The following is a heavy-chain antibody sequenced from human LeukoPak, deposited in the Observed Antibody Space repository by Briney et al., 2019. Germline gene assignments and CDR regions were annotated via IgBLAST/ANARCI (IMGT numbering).Heavy chain of an antibody. CDR2: INAGNGNT. Sequence: ASVKGSCKASGYTFTSYAMHWVRQAPRQRLEWMGWINAGNGNTKYSQKFQGRVTITRDTSASTAYMELSSLRSEDTAVYYCARDAGWSAAMVTFWFDPWGQGTLVTVSS. V-gene: IGHV1-3*01. CDR3: ARDAGWSAAMVTFWFDP. J-gene: IGHJ5*02. CDR1: GYTFTSYA. D-gene: IGHD5-18*01.